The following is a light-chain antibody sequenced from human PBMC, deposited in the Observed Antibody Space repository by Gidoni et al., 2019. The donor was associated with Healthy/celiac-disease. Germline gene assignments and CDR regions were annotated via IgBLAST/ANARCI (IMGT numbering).Light chain of an antibody. CDR1: QSISSY. CDR2: AAS. J-gene: IGKJ1*01. V-gene: IGKV1-39*01. CDR3: QQSYSSLT. Sequence: GARCDITCRASQSISSYLNWYQQKPGKAPTLLIYAASSLQSRVPSRFSGSGSGTDFTLTISSLQPEDFATYHCQQSYSSLTFGQXTKVEIK.